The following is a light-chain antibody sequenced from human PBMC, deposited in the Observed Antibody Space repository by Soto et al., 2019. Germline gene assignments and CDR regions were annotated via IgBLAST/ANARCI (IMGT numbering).Light chain of an antibody. Sequence: PGDRATLSCRASQSVTNNFLAWYQQKPGQAPRLLIYDASNRATGIPARFSGSGSGTDFTLTISSLEPEDFAVYYCQQRSNWLWTFGQGTKVDIK. CDR3: QQRSNWLWT. V-gene: IGKV3-11*01. J-gene: IGKJ1*01. CDR2: DAS. CDR1: QSVTNN.